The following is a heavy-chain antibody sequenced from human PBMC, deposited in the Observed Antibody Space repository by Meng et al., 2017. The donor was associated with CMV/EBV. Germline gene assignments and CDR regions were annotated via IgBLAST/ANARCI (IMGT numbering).Heavy chain of an antibody. V-gene: IGHV5-51*01. CDR1: GYSFTSYW. Sequence: GESLKISCKGSGYSFTSYWIGWVRQMPGKGLEWMGIIYPGDSDTRYSPSFQGQVTISADKSISTAYLQWSSLKASDTATYYCARLVCTNGVCYPLDYWGQGTLVTVSS. CDR2: IYPGDSDT. CDR3: ARLVCTNGVCYPLDY. D-gene: IGHD2-8*01. J-gene: IGHJ4*02.